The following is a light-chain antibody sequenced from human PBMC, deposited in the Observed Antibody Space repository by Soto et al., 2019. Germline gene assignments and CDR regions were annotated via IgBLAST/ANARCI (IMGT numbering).Light chain of an antibody. J-gene: IGLJ1*01. CDR1: SSNIGSNN. CDR2: KKN. CDR3: ATWDDSLSGPGV. Sequence: QSVLTQAPSASGTPGQRVTISCSGSSSNIGSNNVHWYQQLPGTAPKLLIYKKNQRPSGVPDRLSGSKSGTSASLAISRLRSEDEADYFCATWDDSLSGPGVFGTGTKVTVL. V-gene: IGLV1-47*01.